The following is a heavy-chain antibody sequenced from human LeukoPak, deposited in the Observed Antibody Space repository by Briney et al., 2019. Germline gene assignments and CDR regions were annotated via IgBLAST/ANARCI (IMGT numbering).Heavy chain of an antibody. Sequence: SETLSLTCTVSGGSISSHYWSWIRQPPGKGLEWIGYIYYSGSTNYNPSLKSRVTISVDTSKNQFSLKLSSVTAADTAVYYCARARDSRHYGDYPYYFDYWGQGTLVTVSS. D-gene: IGHD4-17*01. CDR1: GGSISSHY. V-gene: IGHV4-59*11. CDR2: IYYSGST. J-gene: IGHJ4*02. CDR3: ARARDSRHYGDYPYYFDY.